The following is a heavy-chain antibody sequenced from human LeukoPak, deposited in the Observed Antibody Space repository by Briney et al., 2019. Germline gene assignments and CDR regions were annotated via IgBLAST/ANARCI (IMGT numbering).Heavy chain of an antibody. D-gene: IGHD1-26*01. J-gene: IGHJ4*02. Sequence: SETLSLTCTVSGGSISSYYWSWIRQPPGKGLEWIGYIYYSGSTNYHPSLKSRVTLSVDTSEKQFSLKLSSVTAADTAVYYCARGLLVGNTGYYFDYWGQGTLVTVSS. V-gene: IGHV4-59*01. CDR2: IYYSGST. CDR1: GGSISSYY. CDR3: ARGLLVGNTGYYFDY.